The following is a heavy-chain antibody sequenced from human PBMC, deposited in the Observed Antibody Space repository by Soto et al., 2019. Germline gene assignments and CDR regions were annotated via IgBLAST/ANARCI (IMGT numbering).Heavy chain of an antibody. J-gene: IGHJ6*01. CDR1: GGSINSVNW. D-gene: IGHD1-1*01. Sequence: QVQPQESGPGLVKPSDTLSLTCAVSGGSINSVNWWSWVRQSPGKGLEWIGEMHPGGSTNYNPSLQSRVTVSMVKPRNQFSLRMSSVTAADTAVYFCARHGHNIYGFDVWGRGTTVTVSS. CDR2: MHPGGST. V-gene: IGHV4-4*02. CDR3: ARHGHNIYGFDV.